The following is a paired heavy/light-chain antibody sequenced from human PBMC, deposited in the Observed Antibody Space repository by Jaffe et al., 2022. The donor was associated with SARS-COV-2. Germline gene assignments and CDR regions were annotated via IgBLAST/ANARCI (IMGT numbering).Heavy chain of an antibody. CDR2: INPSGGST. V-gene: IGHV1-46*01. Sequence: QVQLVQSGAEVKKPGASVKVSCKASGYTFTSYYMHWVRQAPGQGLEWMGIINPSGGSTSYAQKFQGRVTMTRDTSTSTVYMELSSLRSEDTAVYYCARQLIVVVPAAPIDYYGMDVWGQGTTVTVSS. CDR1: GYTFTSYY. D-gene: IGHD2-2*01. J-gene: IGHJ6*02. CDR3: ARQLIVVVPAAPIDYYGMDV.
Light chain of an antibody. Sequence: SYVLTQPPSVSVAPGQTARITCGGNNIGSKSVHWYQQKPGQAPVLVVYDDSDRPSGIPERFSGSNSGNTATLTISRVEAGDEADYYCQVWDSSSVVFGGGTKLTVL. CDR2: DDS. J-gene: IGLJ2*01. CDR1: NIGSKS. V-gene: IGLV3-21*02. CDR3: QVWDSSSVV.